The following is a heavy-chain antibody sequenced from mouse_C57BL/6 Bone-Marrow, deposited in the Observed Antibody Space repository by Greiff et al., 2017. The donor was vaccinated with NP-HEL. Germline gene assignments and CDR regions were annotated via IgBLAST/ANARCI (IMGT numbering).Heavy chain of an antibody. D-gene: IGHD4-1*01. CDR3: ARGGLTGTSGGYFDY. J-gene: IGHJ2*01. V-gene: IGHV5-17*01. CDR2: ISSGSSTI. CDR1: GFTFSDYG. Sequence: EVKLMESGGGLVKPGGSLKLSCAASGFTFSDYGMHWVRQAPEKGLEWVAYISSGSSTIYYADTVKGRFTISRDNAKNTLFLQMTSLRSEDTAMYYCARGGLTGTSGGYFDYWGQGTTLTVSS.